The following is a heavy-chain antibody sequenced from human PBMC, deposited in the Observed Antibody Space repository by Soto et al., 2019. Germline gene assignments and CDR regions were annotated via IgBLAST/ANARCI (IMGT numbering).Heavy chain of an antibody. Sequence: GGSLRLSCAASGFTFSSYGMHWVRQAPGKGLEWVAVIWYDGSNKYYADSVKGRFTISRDNSKNTLYLQMNSLRAEDTAGYYCARERGSIAAAGTIFDYWGQGTLVTVSS. CDR3: ARERGSIAAAGTIFDY. V-gene: IGHV3-33*01. CDR1: GFTFSSYG. J-gene: IGHJ4*02. CDR2: IWYDGSNK. D-gene: IGHD6-13*01.